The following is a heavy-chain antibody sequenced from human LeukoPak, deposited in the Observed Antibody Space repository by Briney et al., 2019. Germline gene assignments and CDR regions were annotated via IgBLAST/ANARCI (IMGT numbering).Heavy chain of an antibody. V-gene: IGHV3-7*01. Sequence: GGSLRLSCAASGFTFSSYGMHWVRQAPGKGLEWVANIKQDGSEKYYVDSVKGRFTISRDNAKNSLYLQMNSLRAEDTAVYYCARDLSEIFYDSSGYYHTDYWGQGTLVTVSS. CDR2: IKQDGSEK. J-gene: IGHJ4*02. CDR3: ARDLSEIFYDSSGYYHTDY. D-gene: IGHD3-22*01. CDR1: GFTFSSYG.